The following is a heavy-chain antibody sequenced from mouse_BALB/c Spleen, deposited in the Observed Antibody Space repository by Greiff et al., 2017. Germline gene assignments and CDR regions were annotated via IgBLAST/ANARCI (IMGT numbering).Heavy chain of an antibody. D-gene: IGHD1-2*01. CDR1: GFSLTSYC. V-gene: IGHV2-9*02. Sequence: VQLQQSGPGLVAPSQSLSITCTVSGFSLTSYCAHWVRQPIGKGLGWLGVIWAGGSTNYNSTPMSRLSISTDNSKSQVFLKMNSQQTDDTAMYYCAREEDTTAPYWYFDVWGAGTTVTVSS. CDR3: AREEDTTAPYWYFDV. J-gene: IGHJ1*01. CDR2: IWAGGST.